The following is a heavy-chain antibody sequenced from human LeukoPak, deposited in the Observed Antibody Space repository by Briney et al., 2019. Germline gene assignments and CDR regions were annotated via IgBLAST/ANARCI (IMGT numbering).Heavy chain of an antibody. CDR2: ISYDGSNK. CDR1: GFTFSSYG. V-gene: IGHV3-30*18. J-gene: IGHJ4*02. Sequence: GGSLRLSCAASGFTFSSYGMHWVRQAPGKVLEWVAVISYDGSNKYYADSVKGRFTISRDNSKNTLYLQMNSLRAEDTAVYYCAKATAMVTRSIDYWGQGTLVTVSS. D-gene: IGHD5-18*01. CDR3: AKATAMVTRSIDY.